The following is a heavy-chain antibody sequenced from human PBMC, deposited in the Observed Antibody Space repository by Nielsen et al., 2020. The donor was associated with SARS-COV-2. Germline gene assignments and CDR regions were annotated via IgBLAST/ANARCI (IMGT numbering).Heavy chain of an antibody. V-gene: IGHV3-30-3*01. D-gene: IGHD5-24*01. CDR3: AREGRKLPLDY. CDR2: ISFDGTTK. Sequence: GGSLRLSCAASGFTFRTYAMHWVRQAPGKGLKWVAIISFDGTTKYNEDSVKGRFTISRDNSKNSLYLQMNSLRAEDTAVYYCAREGRKLPLDYWGQGTLVTVSS. J-gene: IGHJ4*02. CDR1: GFTFRTYA.